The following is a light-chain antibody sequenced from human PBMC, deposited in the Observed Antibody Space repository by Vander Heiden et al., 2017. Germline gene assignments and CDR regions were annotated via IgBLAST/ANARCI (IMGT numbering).Light chain of an antibody. CDR3: NARDSSGNHWV. CDR1: SLSSYY. J-gene: IGLJ3*02. CDR2: GKN. V-gene: IGLV3-19*01. Sequence: SSELTQDPAVSVALGPTVRITCQGDSLSSYYASWYQQKPGQAPVRVIYGKNNRPSGIPDRFSGSSSGNTASLTITGAQAEDEADYYCNARDSSGNHWVFGGGTKLTVL.